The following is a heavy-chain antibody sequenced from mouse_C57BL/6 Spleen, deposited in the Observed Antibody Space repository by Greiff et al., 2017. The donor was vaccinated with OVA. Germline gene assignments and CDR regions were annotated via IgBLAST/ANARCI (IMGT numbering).Heavy chain of an antibody. CDR2: ISSGGSYT. D-gene: IGHD2-5*01. J-gene: IGHJ1*03. CDR1: GFTFSSYG. V-gene: IGHV5-6*01. CDR3: ARGAYSNLWYFDV. Sequence: EVKVIESGGDLVKPGGSLKLSCAASGFTFSSYGMSWVRQTPDKRLEWVATISSGGSYTYYPDSVKGRFTISRDNAKNTLYLQMSSLKSEDTAMYYCARGAYSNLWYFDVWGTGTTVTVSS.